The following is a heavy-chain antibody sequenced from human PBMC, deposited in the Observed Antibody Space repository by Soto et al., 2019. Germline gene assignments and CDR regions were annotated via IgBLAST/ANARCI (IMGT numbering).Heavy chain of an antibody. V-gene: IGHV4-59*08. Sequence: SVTCSVSDDYSIGHYWSWVRQSPGKGLEWIGYTANTNYNPSLKSRVTISVDMSKNQFSLMLRSVTVDDTAVYFCARHGREDSRGFYPLFGPWGQGILVTVSS. CDR2: TANT. CDR1: DDYSIGHY. D-gene: IGHD3-22*01. J-gene: IGHJ5*02. CDR3: ARHGREDSRGFYPLFGP.